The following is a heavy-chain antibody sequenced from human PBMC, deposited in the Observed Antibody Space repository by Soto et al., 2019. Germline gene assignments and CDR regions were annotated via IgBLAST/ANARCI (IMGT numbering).Heavy chain of an antibody. J-gene: IGHJ6*02. V-gene: IGHV2-5*02. CDR2: IYWDDDK. CDR3: VQSRCGGDCLQSYSSHSYYGLDV. CDR1: GFSLSTTGVG. D-gene: IGHD2-21*02. Sequence: QITLKESGPTLVKPTQTLTLTCSFSGFSLSTTGVGVGWIRQPPGKALEWLALIYWDDDKRYNPSLNSRLTLTKDTSKNQVVIAMTNMDPVDTATYYCVQSRCGGDCLQSYSSHSYYGLDVWGQGTTVTVSS.